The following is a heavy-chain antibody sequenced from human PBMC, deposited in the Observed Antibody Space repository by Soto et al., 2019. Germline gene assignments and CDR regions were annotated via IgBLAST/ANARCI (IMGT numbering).Heavy chain of an antibody. V-gene: IGHV1-18*01. CDR1: GYTFSSYF. CDR3: ARDLPPVDY. J-gene: IGHJ4*02. CDR2: ISAYNGNT. Sequence: QVQLVQSGAEVKKPGASVKVSCKASGYTFSSYFISWVRQAPGQGLEWMGWISAYNGNTNYAQNLQGRVTMTTDKSTSTADMELRSLRSDDTAVYYCARDLPPVDYWGQGTLVTVSS.